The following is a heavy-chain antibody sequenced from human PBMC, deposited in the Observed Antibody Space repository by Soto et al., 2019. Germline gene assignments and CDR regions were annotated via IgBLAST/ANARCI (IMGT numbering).Heavy chain of an antibody. CDR1: GGSINSGGYY. J-gene: IGHJ4*02. Sequence: SETLSLTCTVSGGSINSGGYYWNWIRQHPGKGLEWIGYIYYSGSTYYNPSLKSRVTISVDTSKNQFSLKLSSVTAADTAVYYCARRIVATETFDYWGQGTLVTVSS. D-gene: IGHD5-12*01. CDR3: ARRIVATETFDY. V-gene: IGHV4-31*03. CDR2: IYYSGST.